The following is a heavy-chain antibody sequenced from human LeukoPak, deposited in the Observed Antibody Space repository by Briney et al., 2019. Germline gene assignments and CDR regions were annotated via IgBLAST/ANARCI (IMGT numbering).Heavy chain of an antibody. J-gene: IGHJ6*02. CDR3: ARGLAVAGMAPSTRLYGMDV. D-gene: IGHD6-19*01. V-gene: IGHV1-69*13. CDR2: IVPIFGTA. Sequence: SVKVSCKASGGTFSSYAISWVRQAPGQGLEWMGGIVPIFGTANYAQKFQGRVTITADESTSTAHMELSSLRSEDTAVYYCARGLAVAGMAPSTRLYGMDVWGQGTTVTVFS. CDR1: GGTFSSYA.